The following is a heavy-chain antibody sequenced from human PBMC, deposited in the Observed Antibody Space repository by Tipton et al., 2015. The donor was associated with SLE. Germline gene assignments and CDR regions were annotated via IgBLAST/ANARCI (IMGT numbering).Heavy chain of an antibody. CDR2: IYYSGRT. J-gene: IGHJ4*02. V-gene: IGHV4-39*07. CDR3: ARDGGHTYLLGSFDY. Sequence: TLSLTCTVSGGSISSGSYYWSWIRQPPGKGLEWIGSIYYSGRTYYNPSLKSRVTISLDPPKNQFSLKLTSVTAADTAMYYCARDGGHTYLLGSFDYWGQGTPVNVS. D-gene: IGHD3-16*01. CDR1: GGSISSGSYY.